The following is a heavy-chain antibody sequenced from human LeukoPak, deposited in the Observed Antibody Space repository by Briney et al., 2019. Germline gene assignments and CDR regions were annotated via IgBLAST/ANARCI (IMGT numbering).Heavy chain of an antibody. CDR2: ISWNGGFM. CDR3: AKVRGTYSSGSYFDS. CDR1: GFKFDAYA. D-gene: IGHD6-19*01. Sequence: GGSLRLSCAASGFKFDAYAIHWVRQPPGKGLEWVSIISWNGGFMDYADSVKGRFTISRDNVQNSVYLDMNSLRPEDTAFYFCAKVRGTYSSGSYFDSWGQGTLVTVSS. V-gene: IGHV3-9*01. J-gene: IGHJ4*02.